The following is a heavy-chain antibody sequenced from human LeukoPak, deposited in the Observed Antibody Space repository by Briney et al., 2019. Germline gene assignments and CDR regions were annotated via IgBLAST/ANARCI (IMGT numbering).Heavy chain of an antibody. CDR2: IYTSGST. Sequence: SETLSLTCTVSGGSISSGSYYWSWIRQPAGKGLEWIGRIYTSGSTNYNPSLKSRVTISVDTSKNQFSLKLSSVTAADTAVYYCARSEIVVVPAAILGVDYWGQGTLVTVSS. D-gene: IGHD2-2*01. J-gene: IGHJ4*02. V-gene: IGHV4-61*02. CDR3: ARSEIVVVPAAILGVDY. CDR1: GGSISSGSYY.